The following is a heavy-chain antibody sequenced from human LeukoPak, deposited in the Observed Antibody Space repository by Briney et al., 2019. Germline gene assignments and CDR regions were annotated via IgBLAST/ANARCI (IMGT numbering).Heavy chain of an antibody. CDR2: ICSSGRT. CDR1: GVSVSNYC. Sequence: SETLPLPCTVSGVSVSNYCWTWIRQPTGKGLEWTGRICSSGRTIYNPSLKSRVTMSLDMSDNQFSLKLTSVTAADTDIYYCARDRGSDGSDQLDPWGQGILVTVSS. D-gene: IGHD3-10*01. V-gene: IGHV4-4*07. CDR3: ARDRGSDGSDQLDP. J-gene: IGHJ5*02.